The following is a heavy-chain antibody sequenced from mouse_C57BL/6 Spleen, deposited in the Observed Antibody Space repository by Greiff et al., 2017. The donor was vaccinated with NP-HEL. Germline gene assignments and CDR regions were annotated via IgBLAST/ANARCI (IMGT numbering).Heavy chain of an antibody. J-gene: IGHJ4*01. V-gene: IGHV3-6*01. CDR1: GYSITSGYY. CDR3: ARDDATIYAMDY. CDR2: ISYDGSN. D-gene: IGHD1-1*02. Sequence: QLKESGPGLVKPSQSLSLTCSVTGYSITSGYYWNWIRQFPGNKLEWMGYISYDGSNNYNPSLKNRISITRDTSKNQFFLKLNSVTTEDTATYYGARDDATIYAMDYWGQGTSVTVSS.